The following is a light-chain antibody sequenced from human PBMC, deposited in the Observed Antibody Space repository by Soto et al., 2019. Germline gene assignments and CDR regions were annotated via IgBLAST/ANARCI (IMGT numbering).Light chain of an antibody. V-gene: IGLV1-47*01. CDR2: RNN. CDR3: TAWDGSQNVRV. J-gene: IGLJ3*02. Sequence: QSVLTQPPSVSGTPGQRVTISCSGSSSSIGSNYVYWYQQFPGTAPKLLIYRNNQRPSGVPDRFSGSKSGTSASLAISGLRSEDEADCYCTAWDGSQNVRVFGGGTKLTVL. CDR1: SSSIGSNY.